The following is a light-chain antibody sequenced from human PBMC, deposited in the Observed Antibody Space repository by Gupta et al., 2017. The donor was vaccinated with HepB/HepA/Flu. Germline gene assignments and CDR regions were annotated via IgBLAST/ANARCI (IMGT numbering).Light chain of an antibody. CDR2: LKSDGSH. CDR1: SGHSSYA. V-gene: IGLV4-69*02. Sequence: QLVLTQSPSASASLGASIKLTCTLSSGHSSYAIAWHQQQPEKGPRYLMNLKSDGSHSKGDGIPDRFSGSSSGAARYLTISSLQSEDEAYYYCQNWGTGTVVFGGGTKLTVL. CDR3: QNWGTGTVV. J-gene: IGLJ2*01.